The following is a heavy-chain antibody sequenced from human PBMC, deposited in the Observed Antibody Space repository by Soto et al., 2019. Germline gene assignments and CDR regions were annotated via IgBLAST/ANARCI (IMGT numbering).Heavy chain of an antibody. CDR1: GYTFTSYA. CDR2: INAGNGNT. D-gene: IGHD3-10*01. Sequence: ASVKVSCKASGYTFTSYAMHWVRQAPGQRLEWMGWINAGNGNTKYSQKFQGRVTITRDTSASTAYMELSSLRSEDTAVYYCARDAFGEPTPNWFDPWGQGTLVTVSS. CDR3: ARDAFGEPTPNWFDP. J-gene: IGHJ5*02. V-gene: IGHV1-3*01.